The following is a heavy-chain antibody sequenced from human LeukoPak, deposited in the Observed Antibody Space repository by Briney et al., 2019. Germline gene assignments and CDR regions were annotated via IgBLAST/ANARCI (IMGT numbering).Heavy chain of an antibody. V-gene: IGHV4-39*01. CDR3: ARRGPESLMVRGVHRYFDY. CDR2: IYYSGST. Sequence: SETLSLTCTVSGGSIRSSSYYWGWIRQPPGKGLEWIGSIYYSGSTYYNPSLKSRVTISVDTSKNQFSLKLSSVTAADTAVYYCARRGPESLMVRGVHRYFDYWGQGTLVTVSS. J-gene: IGHJ4*02. CDR1: GGSIRSSSYY. D-gene: IGHD3-10*01.